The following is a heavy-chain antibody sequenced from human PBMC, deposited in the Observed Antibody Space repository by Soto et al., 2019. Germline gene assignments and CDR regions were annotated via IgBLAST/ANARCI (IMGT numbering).Heavy chain of an antibody. CDR2: ISSSGSTI. CDR3: AREYSGYDSMLYYYYYMDV. D-gene: IGHD5-12*01. V-gene: IGHV3-48*01. CDR1: GFTFSSYA. J-gene: IGHJ6*03. Sequence: GGSLRLSCAASGFTFSSYAMSWVRQAPGKGLEWVSDISSSGSTIYYTDSVKGRFTISRDNAKNTLYLQMNSLRAEDTAVYYCAREYSGYDSMLYYYYYMDVWGKGTTVTVSS.